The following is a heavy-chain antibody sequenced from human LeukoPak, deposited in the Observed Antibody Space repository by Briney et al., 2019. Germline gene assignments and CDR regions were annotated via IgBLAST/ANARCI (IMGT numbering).Heavy chain of an antibody. CDR3: ARGLVTIFGDGMDV. CDR2: IYSGGST. J-gene: IGHJ6*02. CDR1: GFTVSSNY. Sequence: GGSLRLSCAASGFTVSSNYMSWVRQAPGKGLEWVSVIYSGGSTYYADSVKGRFTISRDNAKNSLYLQMNSLRAEDTAVYYCARGLVTIFGDGMDVWGQGTTVAVSS. D-gene: IGHD3-3*01. V-gene: IGHV3-53*01.